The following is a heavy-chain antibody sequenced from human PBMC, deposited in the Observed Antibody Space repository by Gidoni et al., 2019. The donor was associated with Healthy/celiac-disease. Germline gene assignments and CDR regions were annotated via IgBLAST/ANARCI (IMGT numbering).Heavy chain of an antibody. V-gene: IGHV2-5*02. CDR1: GFSLSTSGVG. J-gene: IGHJ3*02. D-gene: IGHD3-22*01. Sequence: QITLKESGPTLVKPTQTLTLTCTLPGFSLSTSGVGVGWIRQPPGKALVWLALIYWDDDKRYSPSLKSRLTITKDTSKNQVVLTMTNMDPVDTATYYCAHRPYYYDSSGCDAFDIWGQGTMVTVSS. CDR2: IYWDDDK. CDR3: AHRPYYYDSSGCDAFDI.